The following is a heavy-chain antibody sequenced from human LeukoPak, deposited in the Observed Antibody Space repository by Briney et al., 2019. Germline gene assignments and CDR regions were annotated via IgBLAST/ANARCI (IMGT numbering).Heavy chain of an antibody. D-gene: IGHD2/OR15-2a*01. Sequence: PSETLSLTCTVSGGSISSSSYYWGWIRQPPGKGLEWIASIYHSGNRYYNPSLRSRVTMSVDTSKDQFSLNLSSVTAGDTAVYYCARDKIGHMDVWGKGTTVTVSS. CDR2: IYHSGNR. CDR3: ARDKIGHMDV. J-gene: IGHJ6*03. CDR1: GGSISSSSYY. V-gene: IGHV4-39*07.